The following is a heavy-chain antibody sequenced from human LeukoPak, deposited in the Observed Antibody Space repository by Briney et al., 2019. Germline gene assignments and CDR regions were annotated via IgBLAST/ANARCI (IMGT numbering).Heavy chain of an antibody. V-gene: IGHV1-2*02. Sequence: ASVKVSCKASGYTFTGYYMHWVRQAPGQGLEWMGWINPNSGGTNYEEKFQGRVTMTRDTSISTAYMELSRLRSDDTAVYYCAREAYSSSWYYYYYGMDVWGQGTTVTVSS. CDR2: INPNSGGT. CDR1: GYTFTGYY. D-gene: IGHD6-13*01. CDR3: AREAYSSSWYYYYYGMDV. J-gene: IGHJ6*02.